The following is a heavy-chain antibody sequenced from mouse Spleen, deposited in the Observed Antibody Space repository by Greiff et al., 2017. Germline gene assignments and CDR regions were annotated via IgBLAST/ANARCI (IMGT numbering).Heavy chain of an antibody. D-gene: IGHD2-2*01. V-gene: IGHV5-17*01. CDR1: GFTFSDYG. J-gene: IGHJ3*01. Sequence: EVHLVESGGGLVKPGGSLKLSCAASGFTFSDYGMHWVRQAPEKGLEWVAYISSGSSTIYYADTVKGRFTISRDNAKNTLFLQMTSLRSEDTAMYYCAREGLPPFAYWGQGTLVTVSA. CDR2: ISSGSSTI. CDR3: AREGLPPFAY.